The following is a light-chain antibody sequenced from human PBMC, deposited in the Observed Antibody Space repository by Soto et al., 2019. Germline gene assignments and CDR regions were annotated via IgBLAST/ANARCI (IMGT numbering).Light chain of an antibody. V-gene: IGLV1-40*01. CDR1: SSNIGAGYD. J-gene: IGLJ2*01. CDR2: GNS. Sequence: QLVLTQPPSVSGAPGQRVTISCTGSSSNIGAGYDVHWYQQLPGTAPKVFIYGNSNRPSGVPDRFSGSKSGTSASLAITGLQAEDAADYYCQSYDTSLSGSVFGGGTKLTVL. CDR3: QSYDTSLSGSV.